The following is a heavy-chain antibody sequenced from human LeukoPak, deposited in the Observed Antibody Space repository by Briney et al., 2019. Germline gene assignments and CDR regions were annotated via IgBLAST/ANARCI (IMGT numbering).Heavy chain of an antibody. CDR3: ARGLRSETGIRVFDY. CDR2: INHSGST. V-gene: IGHV4-34*01. Sequence: SETLSLTCAVYGGSFSGYYWSWTRQPPGKGLEWIGEINHSGSTNYNPSLKSRVTISVDTSKNQFSLKLSSVTAADTAVYYCARGLRSETGIRVFDYWGQGTLVTVSS. CDR1: GGSFSGYY. J-gene: IGHJ4*02. D-gene: IGHD2/OR15-2a*01.